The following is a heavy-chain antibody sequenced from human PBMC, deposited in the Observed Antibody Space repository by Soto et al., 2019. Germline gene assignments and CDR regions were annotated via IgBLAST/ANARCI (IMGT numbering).Heavy chain of an antibody. CDR3: ATTSIFQQLYYYYHMDV. CDR1: GFTVSSNY. CDR2: IYSGGST. V-gene: IGHV3-53*04. Sequence: EVQLVESGGGLVQPGGSLRLSCAASGFTVSSNYMSWVRQAPGKGLEWVSVIYSGGSTYYADSVKGRFTISRHNSKNTLYLQMNSLRAEDTAVYYCATTSIFQQLYYYYHMDVWGKGTTVTVSS. D-gene: IGHD6-13*01. J-gene: IGHJ6*03.